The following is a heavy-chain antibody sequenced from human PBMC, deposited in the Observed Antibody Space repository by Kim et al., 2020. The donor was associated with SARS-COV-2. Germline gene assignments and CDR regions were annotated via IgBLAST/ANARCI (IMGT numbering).Heavy chain of an antibody. Sequence: SVKGRFTTSRDNAKNSLYLQMNSLRAEDTAVYYCARVSQDDFWSGYYPDYWGQGTLVTVSS. J-gene: IGHJ4*02. CDR3: ARVSQDDFWSGYYPDY. D-gene: IGHD3-3*01. V-gene: IGHV3-7*04.